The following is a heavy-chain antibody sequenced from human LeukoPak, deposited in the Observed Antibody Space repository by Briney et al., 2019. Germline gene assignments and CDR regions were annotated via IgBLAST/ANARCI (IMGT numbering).Heavy chain of an antibody. J-gene: IGHJ4*02. CDR1: GASIHSNSYY. CDR3: ARRLGGNYFDF. Sequence: SETLSLTCTVSGASIHSNSYYWGWIRQPPGKGLDWIGSIFYSGTTYYNPSLKSRVTISVGTSKNQFSLKLTSVTAADTAVYYCARRLGGNYFDFWGQGTLVTVCS. D-gene: IGHD6-19*01. CDR2: IFYSGTT. V-gene: IGHV4-39*01.